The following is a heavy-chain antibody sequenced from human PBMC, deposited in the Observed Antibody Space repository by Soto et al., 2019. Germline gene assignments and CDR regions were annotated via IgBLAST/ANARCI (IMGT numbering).Heavy chain of an antibody. CDR3: ARGLVAEAAAGPGNWFDP. J-gene: IGHJ5*02. CDR2: LNHSGGT. D-gene: IGHD6-13*01. CDR1: GASFRGCY. V-gene: IGHV4-34*01. Sequence: PSETLSITHAVYGASFRGCYWCWIRKPPGKGLGWSGELNHSGGTNYNPSLKSRVTISVDTAKSKFSFKRCSMSAPDTALCSCARGLVAEAAAGPGNWFDPWGEATLVTVSS.